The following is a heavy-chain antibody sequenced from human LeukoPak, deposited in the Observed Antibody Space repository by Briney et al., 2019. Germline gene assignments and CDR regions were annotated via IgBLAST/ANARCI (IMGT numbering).Heavy chain of an antibody. CDR1: GYTFTSYD. CDR2: VSGYNANT. Sequence: GASVKVSCKASGYTFTSYDINWVRQAPGQGLEWVGWVSGYNANTEYTQKFQGRVSMTTDTSTSTAYMELRSLRSDDTALYYCARVSCGYNCHYAMDVWGQGTTVTVSS. V-gene: IGHV1-18*01. CDR3: ARVSCGYNCHYAMDV. D-gene: IGHD5-18*01. J-gene: IGHJ6*02.